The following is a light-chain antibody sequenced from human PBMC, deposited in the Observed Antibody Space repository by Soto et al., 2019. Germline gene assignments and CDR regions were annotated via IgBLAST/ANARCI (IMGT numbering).Light chain of an antibody. CDR3: SSYAGSNIVV. J-gene: IGLJ2*01. Sequence: QSALTQPPSATGSPGQSVTISCTGSSSDVGGYNYVSWYQQHPGKAPKLMIYDVSKRPSGVPDRFSGAKSGNTASLTVSGLQAEYEADYYCSSYAGSNIVVFVGGTKLTVL. CDR2: DVS. CDR1: SSDVGGYNY. V-gene: IGLV2-8*01.